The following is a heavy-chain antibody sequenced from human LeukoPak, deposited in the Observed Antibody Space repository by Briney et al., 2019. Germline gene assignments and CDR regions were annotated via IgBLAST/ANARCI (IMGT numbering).Heavy chain of an antibody. J-gene: IGHJ3*02. CDR3: AREVPTMIVVDYDAFDI. CDR2: IYYSGST. Sequence: SETLSLTCTVSGGSISSSIYYWGWIRQPPGKGLEWIGSIYYSGSTYYNPSLKSRVTISVDTSKNQFSLKLSSVTAADTAVYYCAREVPTMIVVDYDAFDIWGQGTMVTVSS. D-gene: IGHD3-22*01. CDR1: GGSISSSIYY. V-gene: IGHV4-39*07.